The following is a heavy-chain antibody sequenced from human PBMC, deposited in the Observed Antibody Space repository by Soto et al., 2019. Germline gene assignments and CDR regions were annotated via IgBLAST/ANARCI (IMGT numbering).Heavy chain of an antibody. CDR3: ARDGGDSSSWYRYYYYGMDV. CDR2: ISSSSSYI. J-gene: IGHJ6*02. CDR1: GFTFSSYS. Sequence: EVQLVESGGGLVKPGGSLRLSCAASGFTFSSYSMNWVRQAPGRGLEWVSSISSSSSYIYYADSVKGRFTISRDNAKNALYLQMNSLRAEDTAVYYCARDGGDSSSWYRYYYYGMDVWGQGTTVTVSS. D-gene: IGHD6-13*01. V-gene: IGHV3-21*01.